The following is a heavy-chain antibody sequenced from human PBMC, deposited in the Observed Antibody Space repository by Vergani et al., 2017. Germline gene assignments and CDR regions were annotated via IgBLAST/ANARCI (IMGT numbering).Heavy chain of an antibody. J-gene: IGHJ4*02. CDR1: GGSFSGYY. CDR3: ARARRTVTTNGVFVY. Sequence: QVQLQQWGAGLLKPSETLSLTCAVYGGSFSGYYWSWIRQPPGKGLGWIGEINHSGSTNYNPSLKSRVTISVDTSKNQFSLKLSSVTAADTAVYYCARARRTVTTNGVFVYWGQGTLVTVSS. CDR2: INHSGST. D-gene: IGHD4-11*01. V-gene: IGHV4-34*01.